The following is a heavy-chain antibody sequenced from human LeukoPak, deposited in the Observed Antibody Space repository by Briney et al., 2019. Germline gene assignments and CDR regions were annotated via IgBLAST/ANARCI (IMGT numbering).Heavy chain of an antibody. J-gene: IGHJ4*02. CDR3: AREYYDYVWGSYRHRYFDY. V-gene: IGHV4-30-4*01. CDR1: GGSISSGDYY. Sequence: SETLSLTCTVSGGSISSGDYYWSWIRQPPGKGLEWIGYIYYSGSTYYNPSLKSRVTISVDTSKNQFSLKLSSVTAADTAVYYCAREYYDYVWGSYRHRYFDYWAREPWSPSLQ. D-gene: IGHD3-16*02. CDR2: IYYSGST.